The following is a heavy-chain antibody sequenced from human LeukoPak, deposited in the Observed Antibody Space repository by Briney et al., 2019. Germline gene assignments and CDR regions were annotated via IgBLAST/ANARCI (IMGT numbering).Heavy chain of an antibody. D-gene: IGHD3-10*01. CDR1: GFTFSSYG. CDR2: ISFDGSNT. J-gene: IGHJ4*02. Sequence: GGSLRLSCAASGFTFSSYGMHWVRQAPGRGLEWVAVISFDGSNTYYADSVKGRFTISRDNSKNTLYLQMNSLRAEDTALYYCAKDPASNYYASGSYYPYWGQGTLVTVSS. V-gene: IGHV3-30*18. CDR3: AKDPASNYYASGSYYPY.